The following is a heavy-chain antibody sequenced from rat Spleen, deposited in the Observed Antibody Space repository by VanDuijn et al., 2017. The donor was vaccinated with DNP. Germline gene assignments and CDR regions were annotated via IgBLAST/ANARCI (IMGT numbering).Heavy chain of an antibody. CDR3: ARDLIIRDTTSAMDA. V-gene: IGHV2-41*01. D-gene: IGHD4-3*01. CDR1: GFSLPSYN. Sequence: QVQLKESGPGLVQPSQTLSLTCTVAGFSLPSYNVHWVRQPPGKGLEWMGVIWKHGATRYNSALNSRLSFSKATSKSQVFLKLNSLQTEDTATYYCARDLIIRDTTSAMDAWGQGTSVTVSS. CDR2: IWKHGAT. J-gene: IGHJ4*01.